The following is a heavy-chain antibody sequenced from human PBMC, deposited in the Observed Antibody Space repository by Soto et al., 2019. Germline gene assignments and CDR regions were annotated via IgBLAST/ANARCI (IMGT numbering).Heavy chain of an antibody. CDR3: AKSRDGYCTNGVCFTGAFDI. V-gene: IGHV3-23*01. J-gene: IGHJ3*02. CDR1: GFTFSSYA. CDR2: ISGSGGST. D-gene: IGHD2-8*01. Sequence: GGSLRLSCAASGFTFSSYAMSWVRQAPGKGLEWVSAISGSGGSTYYADSVKGRFTISRDNSKNTLYLQMNSLRAEDTAVYYFAKSRDGYCTNGVCFTGAFDIWGQGTMVTVSS.